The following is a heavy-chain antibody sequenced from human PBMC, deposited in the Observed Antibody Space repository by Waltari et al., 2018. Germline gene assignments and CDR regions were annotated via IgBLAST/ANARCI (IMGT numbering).Heavy chain of an antibody. CDR2: IYHSGST. CDR1: GYSISSGYY. V-gene: IGHV4-38-2*01. Sequence: QVQLQESGPGLVKPSETLSLTCAVSGYSISSGYYWGWIRQPPGKGLEWIGSIYHSGSTYYNPSLKSRVTISVDTSKNQFSLKLSSVTAADTAVYYCATNRGQAPLDYWGQGTLVTVSS. D-gene: IGHD3-10*01. J-gene: IGHJ4*02. CDR3: ATNRGQAPLDY.